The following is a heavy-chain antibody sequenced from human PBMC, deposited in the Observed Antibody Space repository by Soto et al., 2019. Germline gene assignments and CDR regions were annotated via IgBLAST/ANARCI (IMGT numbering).Heavy chain of an antibody. CDR1: GGKFSSHG. V-gene: IGHV3-21*01. D-gene: IGHD3-16*02. J-gene: IGHJ4*02. CDR3: ARDPAFGGVIVSEDY. CDR2: ISSSSSYI. Sequence: PGRLKRDSWTASGGKFSSHGGNWIRQNPGKGLEWVSSISSSSSYIYYADSVKGRFTISRDNAKNSLYLQMNSLRAEDTAVYYCARDPAFGGVIVSEDYWGQGTLVTVSS.